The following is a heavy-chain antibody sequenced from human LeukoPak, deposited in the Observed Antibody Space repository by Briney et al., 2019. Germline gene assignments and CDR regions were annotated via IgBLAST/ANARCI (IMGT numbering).Heavy chain of an antibody. Sequence: SETLSLTCAVYGGSFSGYYWNWIRQPPGKGLEWIGEINHSGSTNYNPSLKSRVTISIDTSKNQFSLKLSSVTAADTAVYYCAREANIAAAIVWFDPWGQGTLVTVSS. CDR1: GGSFSGYY. CDR3: AREANIAAAIVWFDP. V-gene: IGHV4-34*01. D-gene: IGHD6-13*01. J-gene: IGHJ5*02. CDR2: INHSGST.